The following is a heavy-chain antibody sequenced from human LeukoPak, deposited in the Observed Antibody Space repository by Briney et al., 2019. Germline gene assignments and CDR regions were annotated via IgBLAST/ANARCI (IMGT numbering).Heavy chain of an antibody. Sequence: SETLSLTCTVSGGSISSYYWSWIRQPPGKGLEWIGYIYYSGSTNYNPSLKSRVTISVDMSKNQFSLKLRSVTAADAAVYYCAEGDPDGFDIWGQGTMVTVSS. D-gene: IGHD5-24*01. CDR2: IYYSGST. CDR3: AEGDPDGFDI. V-gene: IGHV4-59*08. CDR1: GGSISSYY. J-gene: IGHJ3*02.